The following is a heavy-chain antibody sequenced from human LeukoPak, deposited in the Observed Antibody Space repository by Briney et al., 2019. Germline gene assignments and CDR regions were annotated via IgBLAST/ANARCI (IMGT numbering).Heavy chain of an antibody. V-gene: IGHV3-49*05. CDR1: GFTFGDYA. J-gene: IGHJ4*02. D-gene: IGHD2-8*01. Sequence: KPGGSLRLSCTASGFTFGDYAMFWFRQAPGKGLEWVGFIRSKTDGGTTDYAAPVKGRFTISRDDSKNTLYLQMNSLKTEDTAVYYCTTILLSDYIRVYATGVYYFDYWGQGTLVTVSS. CDR2: IRSKTDGGTT. CDR3: TTILLSDYIRVYATGVYYFDY.